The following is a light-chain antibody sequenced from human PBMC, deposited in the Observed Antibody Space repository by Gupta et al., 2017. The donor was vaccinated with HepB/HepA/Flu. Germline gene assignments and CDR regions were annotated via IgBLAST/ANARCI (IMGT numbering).Light chain of an antibody. CDR3: QQTYSVPPT. CDR1: ESVSPY. Sequence: IQMTQSPSFLSASVGDRVTITCRASESVSPYLHWYQQKLGKAPKLLIFGTSNLQSGVPSRFSGSGSGTDFTLTINDLQPEDFASYSCQQTYSVPPTFGQGTTVE. V-gene: IGKV1-39*01. J-gene: IGKJ1*01. CDR2: GTS.